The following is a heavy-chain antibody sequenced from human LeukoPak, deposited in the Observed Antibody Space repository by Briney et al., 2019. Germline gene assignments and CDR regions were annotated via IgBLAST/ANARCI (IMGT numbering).Heavy chain of an antibody. CDR1: GFTFDDSA. CDR3: ARCYYDGSGFYYYFDY. V-gene: IGHV3-53*01. D-gene: IGHD3-22*01. CDR2: IYSGGNT. Sequence: GGSLRLSCAASGFTFDDSAMHWVRQAPGKGLEWVSVIYSGGNTYYTDSVKGRFTISRDNPKNTVFLQMGSLRGEDTAVYYCARCYYDGSGFYYYFDYWGQGTLVTVSS. J-gene: IGHJ4*02.